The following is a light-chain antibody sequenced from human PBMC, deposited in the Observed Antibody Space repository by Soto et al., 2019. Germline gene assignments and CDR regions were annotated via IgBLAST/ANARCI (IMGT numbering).Light chain of an antibody. Sequence: EIVMTQSPATLSVSRGERATLSCRASQSVSSNLAWYQQEPGQAPRLLIYGASTRATGIPARFSGSGSGTEFALTISSLQSEDFAIYYCQQYDKWYTFGQGTKLEIK. V-gene: IGKV3-15*01. J-gene: IGKJ2*01. CDR1: QSVSSN. CDR2: GAS. CDR3: QQYDKWYT.